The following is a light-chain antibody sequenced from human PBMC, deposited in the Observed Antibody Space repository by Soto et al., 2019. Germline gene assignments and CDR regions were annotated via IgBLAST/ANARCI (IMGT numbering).Light chain of an antibody. CDR1: QSVSSSF. CDR3: QQYGSSPLT. CDR2: RAS. V-gene: IGKV3-20*01. J-gene: IGKJ4*01. Sequence: IVMTQSPGTLSLSPGERATLSCRASQSVSSSFLAWYQQKPGQAPRLLISRASSRATGIPDRFSGSGSGTDFTLTINRLEPEDFEVYYCQQYGSSPLTFGGGTKVEIK.